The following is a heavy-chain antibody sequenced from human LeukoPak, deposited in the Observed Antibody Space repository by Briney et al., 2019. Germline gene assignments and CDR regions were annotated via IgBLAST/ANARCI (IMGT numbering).Heavy chain of an antibody. CDR2: INAGNGNT. D-gene: IGHD3-16*02. CDR1: GYTFTSYA. CDR3: ARDPSPYVWGSYRSYYFDY. V-gene: IGHV1-3*01. J-gene: IGHJ4*02. Sequence: ASVKVSCKASGYTFTSYAMHWVRQAPGQRLEWMGWINAGNGNTKYSQKFQGRATITRDTSASTAYMELSSLRSEDTAVYYCARDPSPYVWGSYRSYYFDYWGQGTLVTVSS.